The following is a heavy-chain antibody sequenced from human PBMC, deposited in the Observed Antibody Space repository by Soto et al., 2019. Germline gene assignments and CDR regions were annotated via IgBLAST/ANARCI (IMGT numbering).Heavy chain of an antibody. CDR3: ARSTLGYCSSTSCLGYYFDY. CDR1: GGSVSSSNW. Sequence: PSESLSLTCALAGGSVSSSNWLSWVRQPPGKGLEWIGEIYHSGSTNYNPSLKSRVTISVYESKNQLSLKLSSVTAADTAVYYCARSTLGYCSSTSCLGYYFDYWGQGTLVTVS. V-gene: IGHV4-4*02. J-gene: IGHJ4*02. CDR2: IYHSGST. D-gene: IGHD2-2*01.